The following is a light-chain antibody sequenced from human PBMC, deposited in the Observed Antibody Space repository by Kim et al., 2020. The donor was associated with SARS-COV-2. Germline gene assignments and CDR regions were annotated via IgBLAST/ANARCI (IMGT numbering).Light chain of an antibody. CDR1: SSDVGGYNY. J-gene: IGLJ3*02. V-gene: IGLV2-11*01. Sequence: SPGPSITIYCTGTSSDVGGYNYVSWYQQHPGKAPNLMIYDVSKRPSGVPDRFSGSKSGNTASLTISGLQAEDEADYYCCSYAGSWVFGGGTQLTVL. CDR3: CSYAGSWV. CDR2: DVS.